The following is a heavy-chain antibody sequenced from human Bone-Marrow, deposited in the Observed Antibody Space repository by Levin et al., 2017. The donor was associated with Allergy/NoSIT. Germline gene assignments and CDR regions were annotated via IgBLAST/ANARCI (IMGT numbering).Heavy chain of an antibody. Sequence: GESLKISCAASGFTFSDYYMSWIRQAPGKGLEWISYIRGNGGHINYADSVKGRFTISRDNTKNSLYLHMNSLRADDTAVYYCARGDAAFDLWGQGAMVSVSS. CDR1: GFTFSDYY. CDR2: IRGNGGHI. J-gene: IGHJ3*01. V-gene: IGHV3-11*01. CDR3: ARGDAAFDL.